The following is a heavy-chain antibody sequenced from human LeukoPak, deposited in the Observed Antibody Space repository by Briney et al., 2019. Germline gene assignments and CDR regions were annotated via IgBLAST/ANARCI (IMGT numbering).Heavy chain of an antibody. CDR3: ARARKGGNSYYYGMDV. V-gene: IGHV3-33*01. J-gene: IGHJ6*02. CDR2: IWYDGSNK. D-gene: IGHD2-15*01. CDR1: GFTFSSYG. Sequence: GGSLGLSCAASGFTFSSYGMHWVRQAPGKGLEWVAVIWYDGSNKYYADSVKGRFTISRDNSKNTLYLQMNSLRAEDTAVYYCARARKGGNSYYYGMDVWGQGTTVTVSS.